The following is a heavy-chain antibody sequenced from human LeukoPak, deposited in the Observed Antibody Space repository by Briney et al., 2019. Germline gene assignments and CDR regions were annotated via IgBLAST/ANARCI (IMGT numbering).Heavy chain of an antibody. Sequence: GGSLRLSCAASGFTFSTYSTNWVRQAPGKGLEWVSSISSSSSYIYYADSVKGRFTISRDNARNSLYLQMNSLRAEDTAVYYCAREAVVPFFDYWGQGTLVTVSS. V-gene: IGHV3-21*01. J-gene: IGHJ4*02. CDR1: GFTFSTYS. CDR3: AREAVVPFFDY. CDR2: ISSSSSYI. D-gene: IGHD2-15*01.